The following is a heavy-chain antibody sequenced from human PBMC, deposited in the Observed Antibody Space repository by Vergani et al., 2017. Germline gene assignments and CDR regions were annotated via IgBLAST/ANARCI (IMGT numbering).Heavy chain of an antibody. CDR3: SKDLGRGSYYFEV. D-gene: IGHD1-26*01. Sequence: VQLVEWGGGVVQPGGSLRLSCAASGFTFSTYAMSWVRQGPGKGLEWVSTISGFGDHIYYTDSVKGRFTISRDNSNNTVSLEMSSLRAEDTAVYFCSKDLGRGSYYFEVWGQGALVTVSS. J-gene: IGHJ4*02. CDR1: GFTFSTYA. V-gene: IGHV3-23*04. CDR2: ISGFGDHI.